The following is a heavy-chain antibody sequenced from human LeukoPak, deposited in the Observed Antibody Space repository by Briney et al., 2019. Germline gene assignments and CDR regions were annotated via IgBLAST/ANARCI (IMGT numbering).Heavy chain of an antibody. CDR2: FDPEDGGT. CDR3: ATIKAYSSSWYGNWFDP. V-gene: IGHV1-24*01. Sequence: ASVKVSCKVSGYTLTELSMHWVRQAPGKGLEWMGGFDPEDGGTIYAQKFQGRVTMTEDTSTDTAYMELSSLRSEDTAVYYCATIKAYSSSWYGNWFDPWGQGTLVTVSS. CDR1: GYTLTELS. D-gene: IGHD6-13*01. J-gene: IGHJ5*02.